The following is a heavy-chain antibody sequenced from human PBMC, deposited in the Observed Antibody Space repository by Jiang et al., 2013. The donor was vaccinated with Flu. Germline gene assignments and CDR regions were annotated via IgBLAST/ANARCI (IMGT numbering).Heavy chain of an antibody. Sequence: LLKPSETLSLTCAVYGGSFSGYYWSWIRQPPGKGLEWIGEINHSGSTNYNPSLKSRVTISVDTSKNQFSLKLSSVTAADTAVYYCARLGHDYGDYDPWGQGTLVTVSS. V-gene: IGHV4-34*01. CDR3: ARLGHDYGDYDP. CDR1: GGSFSGYY. CDR2: INHSGST. J-gene: IGHJ5*02. D-gene: IGHD4-17*01.